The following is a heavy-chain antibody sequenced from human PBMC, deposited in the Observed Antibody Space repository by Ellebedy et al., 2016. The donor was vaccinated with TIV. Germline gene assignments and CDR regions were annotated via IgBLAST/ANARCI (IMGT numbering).Heavy chain of an antibody. D-gene: IGHD5-12*01. CDR1: GDSISSSSHY. V-gene: IGHV4-39*01. J-gene: IGHJ5*01. CDR2: MHYTGRT. Sequence: SETLSLXXNVSGDSISSSSHYWASIRQPPGKGLEWIGSMHYTGRTSYNPSLKSRVTIFIDTSKNQMSLEVNSVTAADTAVYYCAIYGYVVSWGQGTLVTVSS. CDR3: AIYGYVVS.